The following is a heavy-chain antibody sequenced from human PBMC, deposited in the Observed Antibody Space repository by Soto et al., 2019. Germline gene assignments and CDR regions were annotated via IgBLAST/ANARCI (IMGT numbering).Heavy chain of an antibody. CDR2: IYYDGSNK. Sequence: QVQLVESGGGVVQPGRSLRLSCAASGFTFSSYGIHWVRQAPGKGLEWVAVIYYDGSNKYYADSVTGRFTISRATSKNTQYTQMTSLRADDTAVYYCARGHGVATTMGWVDPWGQGTLVTVSS. CDR1: GFTFSSYG. V-gene: IGHV3-33*01. CDR3: ARGHGVATTMGWVDP. D-gene: IGHD5-12*01. J-gene: IGHJ5*02.